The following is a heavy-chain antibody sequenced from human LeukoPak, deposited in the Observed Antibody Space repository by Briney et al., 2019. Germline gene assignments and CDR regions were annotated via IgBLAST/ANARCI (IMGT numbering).Heavy chain of an antibody. CDR1: GGSISSSTFY. D-gene: IGHD1-26*01. V-gene: IGHV4-39*01. CDR2: IYYSGST. CDR3: ASGGSPRDWFDP. J-gene: IGHJ5*02. Sequence: SETLSLTCTVSGGSISSSTFYWVWIRQPPGKGLEWIGSIYYSGSTYYNPSLKSRVTISVDTSKNQFSLKLSSVTAADTAVYYCASGGSPRDWFDPWGQGTLVTVSS.